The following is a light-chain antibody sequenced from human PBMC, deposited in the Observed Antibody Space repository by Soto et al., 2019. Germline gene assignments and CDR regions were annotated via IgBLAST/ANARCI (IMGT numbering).Light chain of an antibody. Sequence: EIVLTQSPGALSLSTGERATLSCRASQSVSSSYLAWYQQKPGQAPRLLIYGASSRATGIPDRFSGSGSGTDFTLTISRLEPEDFAVYYCQQYGSTRWRFGQGTKVDIK. CDR2: GAS. CDR1: QSVSSSY. J-gene: IGKJ1*01. CDR3: QQYGSTRWR. V-gene: IGKV3-20*01.